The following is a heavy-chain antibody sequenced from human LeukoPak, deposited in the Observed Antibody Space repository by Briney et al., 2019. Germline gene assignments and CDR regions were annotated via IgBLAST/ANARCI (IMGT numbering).Heavy chain of an antibody. D-gene: IGHD2-8*01. CDR2: ISDSGDYT. Sequence: GGSLTLSCAGSGFTFSSYAMSWVRQAPGRGLEWVSVISDSGDYTSYADSVRGRFTISRDNSRNTLYLQMISLRPEDTAVYYCAKDTSIGKYGTNGVCSPFDYWGQGTLVTVSS. CDR3: AKDTSIGKYGTNGVCSPFDY. J-gene: IGHJ4*02. V-gene: IGHV3-23*01. CDR1: GFTFSSYA.